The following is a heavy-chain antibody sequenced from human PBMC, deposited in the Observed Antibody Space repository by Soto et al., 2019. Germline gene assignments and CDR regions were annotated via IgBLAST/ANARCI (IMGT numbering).Heavy chain of an antibody. Sequence: PSETLSLTCTVSGDSISSGDYYWIWLRHPPGKGLEWIGYIYYSGSTYYNPSLKSRVTISVDTSKNQFSLKLSSVTAADTAVYYCARFLSYYYDSSGYYLRAFDIWGQGTMVTVSS. CDR1: GDSISSGDYY. J-gene: IGHJ3*02. V-gene: IGHV4-30-4*01. CDR3: ARFLSYYYDSSGYYLRAFDI. CDR2: IYYSGST. D-gene: IGHD3-22*01.